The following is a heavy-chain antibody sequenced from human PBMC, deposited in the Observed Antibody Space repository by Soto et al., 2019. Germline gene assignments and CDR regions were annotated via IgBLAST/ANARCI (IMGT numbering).Heavy chain of an antibody. Sequence: SQTLSLTCAISGDIVSSNTGALNLIRQSPSRGLEWLGRTYYRSKWYNDYAPSVKGRITINPDTSSNRFSLQLNSVTPEDTAVYYCARGSAFDIWGQGTMVTVSS. CDR3: ARGSAFDI. CDR2: TYYRSKWYN. J-gene: IGHJ3*02. CDR1: GDIVSSNTGA. V-gene: IGHV6-1*01.